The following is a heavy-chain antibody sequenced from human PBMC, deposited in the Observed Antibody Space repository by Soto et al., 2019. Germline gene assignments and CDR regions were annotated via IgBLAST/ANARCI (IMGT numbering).Heavy chain of an antibody. J-gene: IGHJ6*02. D-gene: IGHD6-13*01. CDR3: RIAAAGADYYYYGMDV. Sequence: GPSVKVSCKASGGTFSSYAISWVRQAPGQGLEWMGGIIPIFGTANYAQKFQGRVTITADESTSTAYMELSSLRSEDTAVYYCRIAAAGADYYYYGMDVWGQGTTVTVSS. CDR2: IIPIFGTA. V-gene: IGHV1-69*13. CDR1: GGTFSSYA.